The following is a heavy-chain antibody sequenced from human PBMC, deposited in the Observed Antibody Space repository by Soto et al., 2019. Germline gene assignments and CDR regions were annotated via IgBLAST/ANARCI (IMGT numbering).Heavy chain of an antibody. V-gene: IGHV3-23*01. CDR2: ISGSGGST. D-gene: IGHD2-15*01. Sequence: GGSLRLSCAASGFTFSSYAMSWVRQAPGKGLEWVSAISGSGGSTYYADSVKGRFTISRDNSKNTLYLQMSSLRAEDTAVYYCAKDDDSEYNWFDPWGQETLVTVSS. CDR1: GFTFSSYA. CDR3: AKDDDSEYNWFDP. J-gene: IGHJ5*02.